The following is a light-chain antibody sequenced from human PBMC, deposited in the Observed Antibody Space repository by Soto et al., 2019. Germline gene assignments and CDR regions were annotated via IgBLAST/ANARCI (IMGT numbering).Light chain of an antibody. CDR2: GNI. V-gene: IGLV1-40*01. CDR3: QSYDTSLSGSRV. J-gene: IGLJ1*01. CDR1: SSNIGAGYD. Sequence: QSVLTQPPPLSGAPGQRVTISCSGSSSNIGAGYDVHWYQHFPGTAPKLLIYGNINRPSGVPDRFSGSKSGTSASLAITGLQAEDEADYYCQSYDTSLSGSRVFGTGTKLTVL.